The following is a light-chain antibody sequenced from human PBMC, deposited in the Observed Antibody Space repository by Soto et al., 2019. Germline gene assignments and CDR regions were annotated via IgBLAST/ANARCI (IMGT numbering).Light chain of an antibody. CDR3: AAGDDSLNGSYV. CDR2: SNN. CDR1: SSNIGSNT. J-gene: IGLJ1*01. Sequence: QSVLPQPPSASGPPGQRVTISCSGSSSNIGSNTVNWYQQLPGTAPKLLIYSNNQRPSGVPDRFSGSKSGTSASLAISGLQSEDEADYYCAAGDDSLNGSYVFGTGTKVTVL. V-gene: IGLV1-44*01.